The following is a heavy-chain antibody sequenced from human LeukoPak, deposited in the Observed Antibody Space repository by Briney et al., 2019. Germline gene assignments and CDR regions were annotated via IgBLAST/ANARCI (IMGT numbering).Heavy chain of an antibody. CDR3: TTEGFTYGHHALGI. J-gene: IGHJ3*02. D-gene: IGHD5-18*01. CDR1: GFTLRNAW. Sequence: GGSLRPSCATSGFTLRNAWISWVRQAPGKGLEWVGRMRSEARGGTPDYAALVKGRFIISIDDSRSTLYLQMHSLETEDTALYYCTTEGFTYGHHALGIWGQGTVVTVSS. V-gene: IGHV3-15*01. CDR2: MRSEARGGTP.